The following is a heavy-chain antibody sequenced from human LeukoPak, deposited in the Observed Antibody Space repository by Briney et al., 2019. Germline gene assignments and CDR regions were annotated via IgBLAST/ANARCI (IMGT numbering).Heavy chain of an antibody. CDR1: GFTFSSYS. Sequence: GGSLRLSCAASGFTFSSYSMSWVRQAPGKGLEWVANIKQDGSEKYYVDSVKGRFTISRDNAKNSLYLQMNSLRAEDTAVYSCARDEWTYYYYYMDVWGKGTTVTVSS. J-gene: IGHJ6*03. V-gene: IGHV3-7*01. CDR3: ARDEWTYYYYYMDV. CDR2: IKQDGSEK. D-gene: IGHD3-3*01.